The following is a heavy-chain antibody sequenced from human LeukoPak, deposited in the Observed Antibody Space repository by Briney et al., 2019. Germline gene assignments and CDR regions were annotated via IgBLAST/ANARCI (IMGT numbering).Heavy chain of an antibody. CDR1: GGSISSGSSY. V-gene: IGHV4-61*02. D-gene: IGHD3-10*01. CDR2: IYTSGST. J-gene: IGHJ6*02. Sequence: SQTLSLTCTVSGGSISSGSSYWNWIRQPAGKGLEWIGRIYTSGSTNYNPSLKSRLTISVDTSKNQFSLKLSSVTAADTAVYYCAISYGSEGYPIYNYYGLDVWGQGTTVTVSS. CDR3: AISYGSEGYPIYNYYGLDV.